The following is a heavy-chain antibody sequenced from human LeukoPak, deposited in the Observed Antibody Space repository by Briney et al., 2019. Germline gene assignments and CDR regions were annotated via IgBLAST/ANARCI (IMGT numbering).Heavy chain of an antibody. Sequence: ASVKVSCKASGYTFTVYYMHWVRQAPGQGLEWMGRINPNSGGTNYAQKFQGRVTMTRDTSISTAYMELSRLRSDDTAVYYCARFVSSSSSDGYWGQGTLVTVSS. V-gene: IGHV1-2*06. D-gene: IGHD6-6*01. J-gene: IGHJ4*02. CDR2: INPNSGGT. CDR1: GYTFTVYY. CDR3: ARFVSSSSSDGY.